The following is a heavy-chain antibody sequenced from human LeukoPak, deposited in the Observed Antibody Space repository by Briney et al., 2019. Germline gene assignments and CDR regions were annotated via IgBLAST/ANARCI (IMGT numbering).Heavy chain of an antibody. CDR1: GFTFSTYA. CDR2: ITSNGGTT. Sequence: GGSLRLSCSASGFTFSTYAMYWVRQAPGKGLEYVSVITSNGGTTYSADSVKGRFTISRDDSKNTLYLQMSSLRPEDTAVYYCVKDSNIHNYWGQGTLVTVSS. CDR3: VKDSNIHNY. J-gene: IGHJ4*02. D-gene: IGHD4-11*01. V-gene: IGHV3-64D*09.